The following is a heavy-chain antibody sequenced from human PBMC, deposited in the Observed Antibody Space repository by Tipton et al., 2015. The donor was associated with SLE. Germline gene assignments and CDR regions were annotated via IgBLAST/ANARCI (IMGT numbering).Heavy chain of an antibody. D-gene: IGHD2-2*01. V-gene: IGHV3-33*06. CDR1: GFTFGDFA. J-gene: IGHJ4*01. Sequence: SLRLSCAASGFTFGDFAMHWVRQAPGKGLEWVAATWYDGSKKFYADSVKGRFTISRDNSDNTLYVRMNNLRVEDTAIYYCAKASRGQYESCSSHFDEWGRGTLIT. CDR3: AKASRGQYESCSSHFDE. CDR2: TWYDGSKK.